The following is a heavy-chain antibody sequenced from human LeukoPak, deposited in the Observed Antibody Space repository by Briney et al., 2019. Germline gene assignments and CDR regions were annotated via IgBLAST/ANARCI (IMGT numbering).Heavy chain of an antibody. CDR1: GLTFSSYD. J-gene: IGHJ3*02. CDR2: IGATGDT. D-gene: IGHD1-1*01. V-gene: IGHV3-13*01. Sequence: GGSLRLSCAASGLTFSSYDMHWVRQAAGKGLEWVSSIGATGDTYYIDSVKGRFTISRENAKESLYLQVSSLRVEDTAVYFCVLGAYWNDDKNAFHIWGPGTMVTVSS. CDR3: VLGAYWNDDKNAFHI.